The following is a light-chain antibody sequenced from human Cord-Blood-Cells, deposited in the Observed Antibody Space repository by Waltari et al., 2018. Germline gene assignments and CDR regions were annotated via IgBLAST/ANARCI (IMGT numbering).Light chain of an antibody. CDR2: DAS. V-gene: IGKV1-33*01. CDR3: QQYDKLRPAAFS. Sequence: DIQMTQSPSPLSASVGDRVTITCPASQGLSNYLNWYQQKPGKAPKLPTYDASNLEKGVPSMFSGSRSGTDFTFTISSLKPEDIATYYCQQYDKLRPAAFSFGGGTKVEIK. J-gene: IGKJ4*01. CDR1: QGLSNY.